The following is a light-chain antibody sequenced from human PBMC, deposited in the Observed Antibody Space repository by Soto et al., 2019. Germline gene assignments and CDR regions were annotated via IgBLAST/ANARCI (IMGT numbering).Light chain of an antibody. Sequence: EIVMTQSPATLSVSPGERATLSCRASQSVSSNLAWYQQKHGQAPRLLIYGASTRAAGIPARFSGSGSGTEFTLTISSLQSEDFAVYYCQQYNDWPPKHTFGQGTKLEIK. CDR1: QSVSSN. CDR3: QQYNDWPPKHT. CDR2: GAS. V-gene: IGKV3-15*01. J-gene: IGKJ2*01.